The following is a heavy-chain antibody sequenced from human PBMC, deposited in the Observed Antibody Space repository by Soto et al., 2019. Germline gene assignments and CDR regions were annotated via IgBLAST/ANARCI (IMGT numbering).Heavy chain of an antibody. D-gene: IGHD6-13*01. J-gene: IGHJ4*02. CDR2: IKQDGSEK. Sequence: EVQLVESGGGLVQPGGSLRLSCAASGFTFSSYWMSWVRQAPGKGLEWVANIKQDGSEKYYVDSVKGRFTISRDNAKNSLYLQMNSLRAEDTAVYYCAREVSRWSLTLRSHFDYWGQGTLVTVSS. CDR1: GFTFSSYW. CDR3: AREVSRWSLTLRSHFDY. V-gene: IGHV3-7*01.